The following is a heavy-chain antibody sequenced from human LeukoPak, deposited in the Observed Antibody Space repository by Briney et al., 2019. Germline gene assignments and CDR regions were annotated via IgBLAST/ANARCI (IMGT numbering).Heavy chain of an antibody. D-gene: IGHD3-10*01. V-gene: IGHV3-23*01. CDR1: GFTFSSYA. CDR2: ISGSGGST. J-gene: IGHJ4*02. CDR3: AKAGYGSGSYYTFSHFDY. Sequence: GGSLRLSCAASGFTFSSYAMSWVRQAPGKGLEWVSAISGSGGSTYYADSVKGRFTISRDNSKNTLYLQMNSLRAEDTAVYYCAKAGYGSGSYYTFSHFDYWGQGTLVTVSS.